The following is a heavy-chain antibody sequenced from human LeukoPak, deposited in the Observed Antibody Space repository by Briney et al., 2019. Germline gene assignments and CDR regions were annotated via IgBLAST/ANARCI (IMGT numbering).Heavy chain of an antibody. J-gene: IGHJ4*02. CDR1: GGSFSGYY. CDR3: ARGEPLYDY. V-gene: IGHV4-34*01. Sequence: NPSETLSLTCAVCGGSFSGYYWSWIRQPPGKGLEWIGEINHSGSTNYNPSLKSRVTISVGTSKNQFSLKLSSVTAADTAVYYCARGEPLYDYWGQGTLVTVSS. D-gene: IGHD5/OR15-5a*01. CDR2: INHSGST.